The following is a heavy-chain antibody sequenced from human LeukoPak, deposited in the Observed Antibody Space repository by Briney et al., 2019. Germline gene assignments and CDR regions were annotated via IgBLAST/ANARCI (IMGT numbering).Heavy chain of an antibody. D-gene: IGHD4-17*01. Sequence: GGSLRLSCAASGFTFSTYAMSWVRQAPGKGLEWVSLIIGSGGSTYYADSVKGRFTISRDNSKNTLYLQMNSLRAEDTAVYYCAKAGYGDLKYTLDYWGQGTLVTVSS. CDR2: IIGSGGST. CDR3: AKAGYGDLKYTLDY. CDR1: GFTFSTYA. J-gene: IGHJ4*02. V-gene: IGHV3-23*01.